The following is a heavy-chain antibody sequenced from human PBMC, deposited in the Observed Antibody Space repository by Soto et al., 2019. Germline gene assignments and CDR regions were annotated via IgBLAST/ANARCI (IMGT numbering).Heavy chain of an antibody. CDR1: GITISNYP. J-gene: IGHJ4*02. D-gene: IGHD4-17*01. Sequence: VRLVESGGGLVQPGGSLRLSCAASGITISNYPMSWVRQAPGKGLDWVSGISGSGDTTYYADSAKGRFTISKDISKNSLFRQLDSLKVEDSALYFCVKDDGGYPSTAPHWGQGTLVTVSP. CDR3: VKDDGGYPSTAPH. V-gene: IGHV3-23*04. CDR2: ISGSGDTT.